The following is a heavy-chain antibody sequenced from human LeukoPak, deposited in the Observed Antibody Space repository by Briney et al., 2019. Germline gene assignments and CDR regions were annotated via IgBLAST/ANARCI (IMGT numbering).Heavy chain of an antibody. CDR2: ISSSSSTI. J-gene: IGHJ3*02. D-gene: IGHD2-2*01. CDR1: GFTFSSYS. Sequence: GGSLRLSCAASGFTFSSYSMNWVRQAPGKGLECVSYISSSSSTIYYADSVKGRFTISRDNARNSLYLQMNSLRAEDTAVYYCARDRTADAFDIRGQGTMVTVSS. V-gene: IGHV3-48*01. CDR3: ARDRTADAFDI.